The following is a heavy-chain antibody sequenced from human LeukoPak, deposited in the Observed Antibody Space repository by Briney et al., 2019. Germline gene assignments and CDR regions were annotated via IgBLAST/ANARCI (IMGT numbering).Heavy chain of an antibody. V-gene: IGHV5-51*01. CDR1: GYSFTSXX. CDR2: IYPGDSDT. Sequence: XSGYSFTSXXXXGVRQXPGKGXXGXGXIYPGDSDTRYSPSFQGQVTISADKSISTAYLQWSSLKASDTAMYYCARYGKQFVSADAFDIWVQGTMVTVSS. J-gene: IGHJ3*02. CDR3: ARYGKQFVSADAFDI. D-gene: IGHD6-6*01.